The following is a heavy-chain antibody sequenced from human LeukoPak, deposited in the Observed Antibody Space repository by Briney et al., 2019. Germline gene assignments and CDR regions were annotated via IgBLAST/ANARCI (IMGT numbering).Heavy chain of an antibody. CDR2: IYTSGST. D-gene: IGHD5-12*01. CDR3: ARDLGGYDKRTNWFDP. Sequence: SETLSPTCTVSGGSISSYYWSWIRQPAGKGLEWIGRIYTSGSTNYNPSLKSRVTMSVDTSKNQFSLKLSSVTAADTAVYYCARDLGGYDKRTNWFDPWGQGTLVTVSS. CDR1: GGSISSYY. J-gene: IGHJ5*02. V-gene: IGHV4-4*07.